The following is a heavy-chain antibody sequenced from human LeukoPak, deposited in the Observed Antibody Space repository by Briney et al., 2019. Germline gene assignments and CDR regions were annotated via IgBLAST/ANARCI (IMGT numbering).Heavy chain of an antibody. Sequence: PSENLSLTCTVSGGSISSYYWSWLRQPPGKGLEWIGYIYYSGSTNYNPSLKSRVTISVDTSKNQFSLKLSSVTAADTAVYYCARVDFDWLFDYWGQGTLVTVSS. CDR2: IYYSGST. J-gene: IGHJ4*02. V-gene: IGHV4-59*01. CDR1: GGSISSYY. D-gene: IGHD3-9*01. CDR3: ARVDFDWLFDY.